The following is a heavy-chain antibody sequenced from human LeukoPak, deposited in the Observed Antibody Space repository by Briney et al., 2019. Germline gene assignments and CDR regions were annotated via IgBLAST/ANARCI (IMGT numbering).Heavy chain of an antibody. D-gene: IGHD6-6*01. CDR2: IIPIFGTA. V-gene: IGHV1-69*13. J-gene: IGHJ4*02. CDR1: GGTFSSYA. CDR3: AREALAARPTFNY. Sequence: SVKVSCKASGGTFSSYAISWVRQAPGQGLEWMGGIIPIFGTANYAQKFQGRVTITADESTSTAYMELSSLRSEDTAVYYCAREALAARPTFNYWGQGTLVTVSS.